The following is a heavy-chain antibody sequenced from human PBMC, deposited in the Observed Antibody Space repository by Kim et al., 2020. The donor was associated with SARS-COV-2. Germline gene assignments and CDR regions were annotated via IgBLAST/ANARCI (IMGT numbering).Heavy chain of an antibody. Sequence: SETLSLTCTVSGGSISTYYWSWIRQPPGKGLEWIGYIYYSGSTNYNPSLKSRVTISVDTSNNQFSLKLSSVTAADTAAYYCATVRPLNSGGYYYGMDVWGHGTTVTVSS. V-gene: IGHV4-59*01. CDR1: GGSISTYY. D-gene: IGHD1-26*01. J-gene: IGHJ6*02. CDR3: ATVRPLNSGGYYYGMDV. CDR2: IYYSGST.